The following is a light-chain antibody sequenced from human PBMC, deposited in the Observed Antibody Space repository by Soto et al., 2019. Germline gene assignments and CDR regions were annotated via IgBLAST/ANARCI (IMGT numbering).Light chain of an antibody. CDR2: DVS. CDR3: CSYAGSYTYV. J-gene: IGLJ6*01. CDR1: SSDVGGYNY. Sequence: QSALTQPRSVSGSPGQSVTISCTGTSSDVGGYNYVSWYQHHPGKAPKLIIYDVSQRPSGVPDRFSGSKSGNTASLTISGLQAEDEADYYCCSYAGSYTYVFGIGTKLTVL. V-gene: IGLV2-11*01.